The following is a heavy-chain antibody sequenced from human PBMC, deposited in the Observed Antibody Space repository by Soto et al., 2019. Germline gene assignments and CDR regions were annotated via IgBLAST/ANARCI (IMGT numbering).Heavy chain of an antibody. CDR3: ARSYSGTFYGYDT. CDR2: VFYTGST. D-gene: IGHD1-26*01. Sequence: PSETLSLTCTVSCGSISSYHWSWIRQSPGKGLEWIGYVFYTGSTKYNPALKRRVTISVDTSKNQFSLKLSSVSAADTGLYYCARSYSGTFYGYDTWGQGILVTVSS. CDR1: CGSISSYH. J-gene: IGHJ5*02. V-gene: IGHV4-59*01.